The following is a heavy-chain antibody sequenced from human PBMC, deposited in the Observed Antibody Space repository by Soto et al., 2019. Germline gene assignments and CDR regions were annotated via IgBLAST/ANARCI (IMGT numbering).Heavy chain of an antibody. V-gene: IGHV3-7*01. CDR1: GFTFSRYW. Sequence: WGSLRLSCAASGFTFSRYWMNWVRQAPGKGLEWVANIKQDGTEKNYVDSVKGRFTISRDNARNSLYLQMDSLRAEDTAVYFCARGDTLMITGMDSFDIWGQGTMVTVSS. CDR3: ARGDTLMITGMDSFDI. J-gene: IGHJ3*02. CDR2: IKQDGTEK. D-gene: IGHD3-16*01.